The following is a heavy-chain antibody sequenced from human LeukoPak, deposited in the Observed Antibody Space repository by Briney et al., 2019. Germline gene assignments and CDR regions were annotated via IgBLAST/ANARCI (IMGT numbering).Heavy chain of an antibody. J-gene: IGHJ2*01. D-gene: IGHD1-26*01. CDR1: GFFFDHYA. Sequence: PGGSLRLSCVASGFFFDHYATHWVRQAPGKGLEWVSLISWNGASTFYADSVKGRFTISRDNSKNSLYLQMHSLRVEDTALYYCAKWETVNGYFDLWGRGNLVTVSS. CDR2: ISWNGAST. V-gene: IGHV3-43D*04. CDR3: AKWETVNGYFDL.